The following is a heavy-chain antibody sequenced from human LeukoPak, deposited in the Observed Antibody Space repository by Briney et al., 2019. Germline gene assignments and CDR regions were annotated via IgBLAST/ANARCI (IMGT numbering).Heavy chain of an antibody. Sequence: SGESLKISCKGSGYSFTSYWIGWVRQMPGKGLEWMGIIYPGDSDTRYSPSFQGQVTISADKSISTAYLQWSSLKASDTAMYYCARAPTFYSDRSGYQPYNWFDLWGQGTRVTVSS. CDR3: ARAPTFYSDRSGYQPYNWFDL. V-gene: IGHV5-51*01. CDR2: IYPGDSDT. J-gene: IGHJ5*02. D-gene: IGHD3-22*01. CDR1: GYSFTSYW.